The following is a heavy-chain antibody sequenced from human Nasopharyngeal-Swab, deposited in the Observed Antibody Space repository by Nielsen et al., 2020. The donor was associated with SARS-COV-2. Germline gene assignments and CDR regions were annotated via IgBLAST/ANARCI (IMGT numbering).Heavy chain of an antibody. V-gene: IGHV4-61*02. D-gene: IGHD3-10*01. J-gene: IGHJ4*02. CDR2: IYTSGST. CDR3: ASGELNPFDY. CDR1: GGSISSGSYY. Sequence: SETLSLTCTVSGGSISSGSYYWSWIRQPAGKGLEWIGRIYTSGSTNYNPSLKSRVTISVDTSKNQFSLKLSSVTAADTAVYYCASGELNPFDYWGQGTLVTVSS.